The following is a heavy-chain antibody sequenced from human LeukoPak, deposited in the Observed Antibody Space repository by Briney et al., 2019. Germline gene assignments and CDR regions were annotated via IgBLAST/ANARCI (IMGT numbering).Heavy chain of an antibody. CDR1: GYSFTSHW. CDR3: ARGSGSYAFDY. J-gene: IGHJ4*02. Sequence: GESPKISCKGSGYSFTSHWIGWGRQMPGTGLEVMGSIYPGDSDARYSPSFQGQVTISADKSISTAYLQWSSLKASDTAMYYCARGSGSYAFDYWGQGTLVTVSS. CDR2: IYPGDSDA. V-gene: IGHV5-51*01. D-gene: IGHD1-26*01.